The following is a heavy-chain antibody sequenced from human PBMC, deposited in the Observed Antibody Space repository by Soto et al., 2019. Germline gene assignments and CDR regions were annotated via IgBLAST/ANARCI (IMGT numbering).Heavy chain of an antibody. J-gene: IGHJ5*02. CDR2: IYFSGTT. CDR3: ARDRGVRNWFDP. CDR1: GGSISSGGYY. D-gene: IGHD1-26*01. Sequence: QVQLQESGPGLVKPSQTLSLTCTVSGGSISSGGYYWSWIRQYPGKGLDWIGYIYFSGTTYYNPSLKSRVTISLDTSKNQFSLKLSSVTAADTAVYYCARDRGVRNWFDPWGQGTLVTVSS. V-gene: IGHV4-31*03.